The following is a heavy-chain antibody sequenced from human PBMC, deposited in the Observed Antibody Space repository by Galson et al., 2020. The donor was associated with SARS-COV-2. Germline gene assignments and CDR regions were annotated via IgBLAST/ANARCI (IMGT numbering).Heavy chain of an antibody. CDR1: GYTFTSYG. Sequence: ASVTVYCKASGYTFTSYGISWVRQAPGQGLEWMGWISAYNGNTNYAQKLQGRVTMTTDTSTSTAYMELRSLRSDDTAVYYCARDSYRYFDWLDLGGEFDPWGQGTLVTVSS. J-gene: IGHJ5*02. V-gene: IGHV1-18*01. CDR2: ISAYNGNT. D-gene: IGHD3-9*01. CDR3: ARDSYRYFDWLDLGGEFDP.